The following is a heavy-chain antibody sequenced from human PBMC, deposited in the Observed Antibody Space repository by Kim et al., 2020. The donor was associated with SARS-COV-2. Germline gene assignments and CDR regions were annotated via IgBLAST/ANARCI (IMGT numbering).Heavy chain of an antibody. CDR1: GGSISSSSYY. CDR3: ARDPHAAAGDDAFDI. CDR2: IYYSGST. D-gene: IGHD6-13*01. V-gene: IGHV4-39*07. J-gene: IGHJ3*02. Sequence: SETLSLTCTVSGGSISSSSYYWGWIRQPPGKGLEWIGSIYYSGSTYYNPSLKSRVTISVDTSKNQFSLKLSSVTAADTAVYYCARDPHAAAGDDAFDIWG.